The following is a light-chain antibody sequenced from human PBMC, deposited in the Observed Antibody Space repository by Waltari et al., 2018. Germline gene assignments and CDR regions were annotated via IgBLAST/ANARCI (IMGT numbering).Light chain of an antibody. CDR3: MQALQTPT. CDR1: QSLLHSDGYNY. Sequence: DIVMTQSPLSLPVTPGEPASISCRSSQSLLHSDGYNYLDWYLQRPGQSPQLLIYLGSNRASGVPDRFNGSGSGTDFTLKISRVEAEDVGVYYCMQALQTPTFGQGTTVEIK. V-gene: IGKV2-28*01. J-gene: IGKJ1*01. CDR2: LGS.